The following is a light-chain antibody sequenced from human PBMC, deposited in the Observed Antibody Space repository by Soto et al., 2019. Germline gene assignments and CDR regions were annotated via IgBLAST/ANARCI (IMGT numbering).Light chain of an antibody. CDR1: SSDVGGYNY. Sequence: QSALTQPASVSGSPGQSITISCTGTSSDVGGYNYVSWYQQHPGKAPKLMIYDVSKRPSGVSNRFSGSKSGNTASLTISGLQAEDEADYYSSSYTSSSTQVFGTGTKLTVL. J-gene: IGLJ1*01. V-gene: IGLV2-14*01. CDR2: DVS. CDR3: SSYTSSSTQV.